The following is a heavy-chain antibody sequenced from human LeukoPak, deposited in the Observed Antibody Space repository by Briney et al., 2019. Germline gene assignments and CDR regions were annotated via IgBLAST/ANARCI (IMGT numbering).Heavy chain of an antibody. CDR1: GFTFSSYG. D-gene: IGHD6-19*01. Sequence: QPGGSLRLSCAASGFTFSSYGMHWVRQAPGKGLEWVAVIWYDGSNKYYADSVKGRFTISRDNSKNTLYLQMSSLRAEDTAVYYCAKDLSGWYSEVLGFDYWGQGTLVTVSS. J-gene: IGHJ4*02. V-gene: IGHV3-33*06. CDR2: IWYDGSNK. CDR3: AKDLSGWYSEVLGFDY.